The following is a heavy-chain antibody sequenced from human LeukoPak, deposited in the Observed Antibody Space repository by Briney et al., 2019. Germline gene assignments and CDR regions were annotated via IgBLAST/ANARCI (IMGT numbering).Heavy chain of an antibody. V-gene: IGHV3-48*01. Sequence: GGSLRLSCAASGFTFSSYSMNWVRQAPGKALEWVSYISSSSSTIYYADSVKGRFTISRDNAKNSLYLQMNSLRAEDTAVYYCASHPRYYYDSSGDYWGQGTLVTVSS. CDR1: GFTFSSYS. J-gene: IGHJ4*02. D-gene: IGHD3-22*01. CDR3: ASHPRYYYDSSGDY. CDR2: ISSSSSTI.